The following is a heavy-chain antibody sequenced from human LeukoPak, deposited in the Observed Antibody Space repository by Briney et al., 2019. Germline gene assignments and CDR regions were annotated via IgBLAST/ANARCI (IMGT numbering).Heavy chain of an antibody. CDR2: ISYSGGT. CDR3: ARAPNGFGAFDI. Sequence: TSETLSLTCTVSGGSITGYYWNWIRQPPGKGLEWIAYISYSGGTHYNPSLKSRVTISVDTSKNQFSLKMSSVTAADTAVYYCARAPNGFGAFDIWGPGTMVTVSS. V-gene: IGHV4-59*01. CDR1: GGSITGYY. D-gene: IGHD2-8*01. J-gene: IGHJ3*02.